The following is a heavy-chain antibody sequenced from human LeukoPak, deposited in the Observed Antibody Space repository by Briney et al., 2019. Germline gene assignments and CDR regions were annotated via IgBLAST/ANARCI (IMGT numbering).Heavy chain of an antibody. D-gene: IGHD6-6*01. Sequence: SATLTLTCAVYGGSFSGYYWSWIRQPPGKGLEWIGEINHSGSTNYNPSLKSRVTISVDTSKNQFSLKLSSVTAADTAVYYCARIGYVWSSSSSWYYYYYMDVWGKGTTVTVSS. J-gene: IGHJ6*03. CDR2: INHSGST. CDR3: ARIGYVWSSSSSWYYYYYMDV. CDR1: GGSFSGYY. V-gene: IGHV4-34*01.